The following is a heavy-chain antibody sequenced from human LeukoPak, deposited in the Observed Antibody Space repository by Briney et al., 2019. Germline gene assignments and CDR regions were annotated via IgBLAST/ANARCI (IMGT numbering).Heavy chain of an antibody. V-gene: IGHV4-4*07. J-gene: IGHJ3*02. CDR2: IYSSGST. Sequence: SGTLSLTCAVSGGSIRNYYWSWIRQPAGKGLEWIGRIYSSGSTYYNPSLRSRVTMSVDTSKNQFSLKLSSVTAADTAVYYFARAGSYDFWTEMRFDIWGRGTMVTVSS. D-gene: IGHD3/OR15-3a*01. CDR1: GGSIRNYY. CDR3: ARAGSYDFWTEMRFDI.